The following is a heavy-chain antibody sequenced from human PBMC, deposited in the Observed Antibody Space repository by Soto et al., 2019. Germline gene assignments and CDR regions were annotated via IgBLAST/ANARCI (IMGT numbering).Heavy chain of an antibody. Sequence: GESLKLSSTDSGYNFTRYLIGWVRQMPGKGLEWMGIIYPGDSDTRYSPSFQGQVTISADKSISTAYLQWSSLKASDTAMYYCAGGGVRGVITRTRDYYGMDVWGQGTTVTVSS. V-gene: IGHV5-51*01. D-gene: IGHD3-10*01. CDR1: GYNFTRYL. J-gene: IGHJ6*02. CDR2: IYPGDSDT. CDR3: AGGGVRGVITRTRDYYGMDV.